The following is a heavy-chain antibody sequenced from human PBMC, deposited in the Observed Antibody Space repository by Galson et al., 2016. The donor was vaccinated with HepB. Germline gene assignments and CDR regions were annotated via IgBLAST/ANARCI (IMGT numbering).Heavy chain of an antibody. CDR3: TSGLDFYGDYEDS. CDR1: GFSFSDFS. V-gene: IGHV3-73*01. Sequence: SLRLSCAASGFSFSDFSMHWVRQASGKGLEWVGRMRSKANSYATAYGASVKGRFTISRDDSKNTASLQMNSLKTEDTPVYYCTSGLDFYGDYEDSWGQGTLVTVSS. D-gene: IGHD4-17*01. J-gene: IGHJ4*02. CDR2: MRSKANSYAT.